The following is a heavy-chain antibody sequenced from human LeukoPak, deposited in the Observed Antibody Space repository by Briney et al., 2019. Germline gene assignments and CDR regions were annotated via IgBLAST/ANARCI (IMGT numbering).Heavy chain of an antibody. J-gene: IGHJ4*02. V-gene: IGHV3-9*01. D-gene: IGHD3-16*02. CDR3: AKDMFGLRLGELSPLFDY. CDR2: ISWNSGSI. Sequence: GGSLRLSCAASGFTFDDYAMHWVRQAPGKGLEWVSGISWNSGSIGYADSVKGRFTISRDNAKNSLYLQMNSLRAEDTALYYCAKDMFGLRLGELSPLFDYWGQGTLVTVSS. CDR1: GFTFDDYA.